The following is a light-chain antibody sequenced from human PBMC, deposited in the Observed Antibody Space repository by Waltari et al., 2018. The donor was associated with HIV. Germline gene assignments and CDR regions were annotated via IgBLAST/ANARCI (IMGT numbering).Light chain of an antibody. CDR1: QSVTFN. J-gene: IGKJ4*01. CDR2: GES. V-gene: IGKV3D-15*01. CDR3: QQYNDWPPLT. Sequence: EIVLTQSPATLSVSRGERVTLSCRASQSVTFNLAWYQQRPGQAPRLLIYGESTRATGIPARFSGSGSGTEFTLTISSLQSEDFAIYYCQQYNDWPPLTFGGGTKVEIK.